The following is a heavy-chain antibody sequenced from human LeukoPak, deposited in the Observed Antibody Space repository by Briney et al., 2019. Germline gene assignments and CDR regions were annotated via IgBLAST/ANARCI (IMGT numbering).Heavy chain of an antibody. Sequence: PSETLSLTCTVSGGSISSYYWSWIRQPPGKGLEWIGYIYYSGSTHYNPSLKSRIAMSIDRSRNQFSLTLSSVTTADTAFYYCARDPDYWGQGTLVTVSS. V-gene: IGHV4-59*12. CDR3: ARDPDY. J-gene: IGHJ4*02. CDR2: IYYSGST. CDR1: GGSISSYY.